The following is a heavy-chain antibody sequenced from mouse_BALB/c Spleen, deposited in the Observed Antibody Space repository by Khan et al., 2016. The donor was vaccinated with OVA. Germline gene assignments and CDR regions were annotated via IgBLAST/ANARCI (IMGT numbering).Heavy chain of an antibody. V-gene: IGHV3-6*02. CDR3: AREATYYAVAY. J-gene: IGHJ4*01. CDR2: ISYDGRN. Sequence: EVQLRESGPGLAKPSQSLSLTCSVTGYSITSVYYWNWIRQFPGNKLEWMGYISYDGRNKYNPSLKNRVSITRDTSKNQSFLKWNSLTTEDTATYYCAREATYYAVAYWGQGTSVTVSS. CDR1: GYSITSVYY.